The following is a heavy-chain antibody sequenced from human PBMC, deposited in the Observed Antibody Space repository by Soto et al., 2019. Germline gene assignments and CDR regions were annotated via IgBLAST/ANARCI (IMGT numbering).Heavy chain of an antibody. D-gene: IGHD2-15*01. V-gene: IGHV4-38-2*01. Sequence: LSLTCAVSGYSISSGYYWGWIWQPPGKGLEWIGSIYHSGSTYYNPSLKSRVTISVDTSKNQFSLKLSSVTAADTAVYYCAREYCSGGSCSAELSNLFDPWGQGTLVTVSS. CDR1: GYSISSGYY. CDR2: IYHSGST. J-gene: IGHJ5*02. CDR3: AREYCSGGSCSAELSNLFDP.